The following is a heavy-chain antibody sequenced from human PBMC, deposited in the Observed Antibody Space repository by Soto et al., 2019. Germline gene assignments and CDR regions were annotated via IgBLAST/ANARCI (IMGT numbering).Heavy chain of an antibody. CDR2: IYPGDSDT. V-gene: IGHV5-51*01. Sequence: GESLKISCKGSGYSFTSYWIGWVRQMHWKGLEWMGIIYPGDSDTRYSPSFQGQVTSSADKSISTAYLQWSSLKASDTAMYYCARHGSGVRGVMPAFDIWGQGTMVTVSS. CDR3: ARHGSGVRGVMPAFDI. J-gene: IGHJ3*02. CDR1: GYSFTSYW. D-gene: IGHD3-10*01.